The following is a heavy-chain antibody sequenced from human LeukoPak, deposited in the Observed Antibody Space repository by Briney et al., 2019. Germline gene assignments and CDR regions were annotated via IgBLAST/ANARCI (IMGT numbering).Heavy chain of an antibody. CDR2: IYFSGST. CDR1: GGSISSDY. Sequence: PSETLSLTCTVSGGSISSDYWSWIRQPPGKGLEWIGYIYFSGSTNYNPSLKSRVTISVDTSKTQLPLKLSSVTAADTAVYYCARGGGYFNYWGQGTLVTVSS. CDR3: ARGGGYFNY. D-gene: IGHD3-16*01. J-gene: IGHJ4*02. V-gene: IGHV4-59*01.